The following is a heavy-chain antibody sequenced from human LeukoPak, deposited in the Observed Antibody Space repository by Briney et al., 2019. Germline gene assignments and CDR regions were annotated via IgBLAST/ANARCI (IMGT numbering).Heavy chain of an antibody. CDR3: ASTGTVEDYYGSGSRRDWFDP. V-gene: IGHV3-23*01. D-gene: IGHD3-10*01. CDR1: GFTFSSYG. CDR2: ISGSGGST. J-gene: IGHJ5*02. Sequence: GGSLRLSCAASGFTFSSYGMSWVRQAPGKGLEWVSAISGSGGSTYYADSVKGRFTISRDNSKNTLYLQMNSLRSEDTAVYYCASTGTVEDYYGSGSRRDWFDPWGQGTLVTVSS.